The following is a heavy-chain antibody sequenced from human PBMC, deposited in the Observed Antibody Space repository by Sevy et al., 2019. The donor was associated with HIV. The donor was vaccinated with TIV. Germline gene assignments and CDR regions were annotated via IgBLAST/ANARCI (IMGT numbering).Heavy chain of an antibody. Sequence: ASVNVSCKASGYTFTSYGISWVRQAPGQGLEWMGWISAYNGNTNYAQKLQGRVTMTTDTSTSTAYMELRSLRSDDTAVYYCARGRYYGSGSPRFDYWGQGTLVTVSS. CDR3: ARGRYYGSGSPRFDY. CDR2: ISAYNGNT. J-gene: IGHJ4*02. CDR1: GYTFTSYG. D-gene: IGHD3-10*01. V-gene: IGHV1-18*01.